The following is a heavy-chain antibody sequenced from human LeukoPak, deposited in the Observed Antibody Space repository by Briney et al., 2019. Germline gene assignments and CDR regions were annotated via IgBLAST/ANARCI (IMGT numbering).Heavy chain of an antibody. V-gene: IGHV3-30*02. CDR3: ARDGAVTNGRYFDY. J-gene: IGHJ4*02. CDR1: GFPFSDYD. Sequence: PGGSLRLSCAASGFPFSDYDMHWVRQAPGKGLEWVAVIRYDGNNKYYADSVKGRFTISRDNSKNMLYLQMNSLGTEDTAVYYCARDGAVTNGRYFDYWGQGTLVTASS. CDR2: IRYDGNNK. D-gene: IGHD4-17*01.